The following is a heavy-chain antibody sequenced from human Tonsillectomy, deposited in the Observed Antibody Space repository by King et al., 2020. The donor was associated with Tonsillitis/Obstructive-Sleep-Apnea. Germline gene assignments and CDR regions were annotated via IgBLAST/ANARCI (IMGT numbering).Heavy chain of an antibody. D-gene: IGHD6-13*01. CDR3: ARVGGIRPYYYYMDV. Sequence: VQLVESGGGLVQPGGSLRLSCAASGFTFISYWMHWVRQAPGKGLVWVSRISSDGSRTSYADSVKGRFTISRDHAKNTLYLQMNSLRAEDTAVYYCARVGGIRPYYYYMDVWGKGTTVTVSS. CDR2: ISSDGSRT. J-gene: IGHJ6*03. V-gene: IGHV3-74*01. CDR1: GFTFISYW.